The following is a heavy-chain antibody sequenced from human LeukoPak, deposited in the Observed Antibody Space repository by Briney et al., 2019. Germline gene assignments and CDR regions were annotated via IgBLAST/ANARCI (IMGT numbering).Heavy chain of an antibody. D-gene: IGHD1-26*01. CDR1: GGSITSRYY. Sequence: PSETLSLTCTVSGGSITSRYYWSWIRQPAGKGLEWIGRFYTSGSTNYNPSLTGRVTISVDTSKNQFSLKLSSVTAADTAVYYCARGSGSTDDYWGQGTLVTVSS. CDR2: FYTSGST. CDR3: ARGSGSTDDY. J-gene: IGHJ4*02. V-gene: IGHV4-61*02.